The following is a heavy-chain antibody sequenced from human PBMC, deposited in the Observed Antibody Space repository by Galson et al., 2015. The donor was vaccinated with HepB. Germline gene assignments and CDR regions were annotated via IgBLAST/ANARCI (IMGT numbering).Heavy chain of an antibody. CDR3: ARVPYYYDSSGYYQYNWFDP. J-gene: IGHJ5*02. V-gene: IGHV1-69*13. CDR1: GGTFSSYA. Sequence: SVKVSCKASGGTFSSYAISWVRQAPGQGLEWMGGIIPIFGTANYAQKFQGRVTITADESTSTAYMELSSLRSEDTAVYYCARVPYYYDSSGYYQYNWFDPWGQGTLVTVSP. D-gene: IGHD3-22*01. CDR2: IIPIFGTA.